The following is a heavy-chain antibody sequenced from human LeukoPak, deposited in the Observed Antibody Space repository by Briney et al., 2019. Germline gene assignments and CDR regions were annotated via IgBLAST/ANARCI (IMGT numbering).Heavy chain of an antibody. J-gene: IGHJ4*02. Sequence: PETLSLTCTVSGGSISSHYWSWIRQPPGKGLEWIGYIYYSGSTNYNPSLKSRVTISVDTSKNQFSLKLSSVTAADTAVYYCARDGDSWGQGTLVTVSS. CDR1: GGSISSHY. CDR2: IYYSGST. CDR3: ARDGDS. V-gene: IGHV4-59*11.